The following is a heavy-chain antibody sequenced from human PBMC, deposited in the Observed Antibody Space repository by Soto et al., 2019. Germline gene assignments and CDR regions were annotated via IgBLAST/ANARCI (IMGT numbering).Heavy chain of an antibody. CDR3: TRVSPDCSDGSCYPLN. V-gene: IGHV3-49*03. J-gene: IGHJ4*02. Sequence: EVQLVESGGGLVEPGRSLRLSCMASGFTFRDYAISWFRQAPGEGLQWLSFIRSNIYDGTTEYAASVEGRFTISRDDSNTIAYLQMNSLKIEDTGVYYCTRVSPDCSDGSCYPLNWGQGTLVTVSS. D-gene: IGHD2-15*01. CDR2: IRSNIYDGTT. CDR1: GFTFRDYA.